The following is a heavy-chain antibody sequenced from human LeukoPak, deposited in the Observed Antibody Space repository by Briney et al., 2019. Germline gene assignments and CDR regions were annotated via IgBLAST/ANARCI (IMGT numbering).Heavy chain of an antibody. CDR1: GFAFTTYW. J-gene: IGHJ4*02. CDR3: ARNSYCRFDF. Sequence: GGTLRLSCAASGFAFTTYWMTWVRQAPGKGLEWVANVNQDGTLKNYVDSLRDRFTISRDNAKDSLYLQMNHLRAEDTAVYYCARNSYCRFDFWGQGTLVAVSS. V-gene: IGHV3-7*01. D-gene: IGHD2-8*02. CDR2: VNQDGTLK.